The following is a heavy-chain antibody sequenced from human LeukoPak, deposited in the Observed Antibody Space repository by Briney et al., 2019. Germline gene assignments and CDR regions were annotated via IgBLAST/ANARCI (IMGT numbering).Heavy chain of an antibody. CDR3: AKERSSNYFFYYIDV. J-gene: IGHJ6*03. CDR2: THYDGSKK. CDR1: GFTFSSYG. V-gene: IGHV3-30*02. Sequence: GGSLRLSCAASGFTFSSYGIQWVRQAPGKGLEWVAFTHYDGSKKYYADSVKGRFTISRDNSKNTLYLEMNSLRPEDTAIYYCAKERSSNYFFYYIDVWGKGTTVTISS. D-gene: IGHD3-10*01.